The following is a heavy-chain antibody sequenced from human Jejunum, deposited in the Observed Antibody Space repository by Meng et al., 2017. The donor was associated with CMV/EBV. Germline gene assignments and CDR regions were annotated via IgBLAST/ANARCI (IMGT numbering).Heavy chain of an antibody. CDR3: ARYNSSASHDF. D-gene: IGHD6-19*01. Sequence: CAASGFTFTTYWMTWVRQATGKGLEWVANIKEDGSQTSYVDSVKGRFTISRDNARNSLCLQMNSLRVEDTAMYYCARYNSSASHDFWGQGTLVTVSS. J-gene: IGHJ4*02. CDR2: IKEDGSQT. V-gene: IGHV3-7*01. CDR1: GFTFTTYW.